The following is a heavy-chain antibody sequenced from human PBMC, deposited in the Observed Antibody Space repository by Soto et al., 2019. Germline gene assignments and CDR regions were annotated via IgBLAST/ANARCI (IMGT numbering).Heavy chain of an antibody. D-gene: IGHD6-6*01. Sequence: SETLSLTCTVSGGSISSSSYYWGWIRQPPGKGLEWIGSIYYSGSTYYNPSLKSRVTISVDTSKNQFSLKLSSVTAADTAVYYCARDRPYSSSPEPDYGGQGTLVTVSS. CDR2: IYYSGST. CDR3: ARDRPYSSSPEPDY. J-gene: IGHJ4*02. V-gene: IGHV4-39*07. CDR1: GGSISSSSYY.